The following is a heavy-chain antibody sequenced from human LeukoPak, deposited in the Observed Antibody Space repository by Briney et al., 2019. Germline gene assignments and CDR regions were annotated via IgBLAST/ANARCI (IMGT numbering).Heavy chain of an antibody. D-gene: IGHD5-18*01. CDR1: GFTFSSYW. Sequence: PGGSLRLSCAASGFTFSSYWMSWVRQAPGKGLEWVANIKQDGSEKYYVDSVKGRFTISRDNAKNSLYLQMNSLRAEDTAVYYCANTAMVIGEVYFDYWGQGTLVTVSS. V-gene: IGHV3-7*03. CDR2: IKQDGSEK. J-gene: IGHJ4*02. CDR3: ANTAMVIGEVYFDY.